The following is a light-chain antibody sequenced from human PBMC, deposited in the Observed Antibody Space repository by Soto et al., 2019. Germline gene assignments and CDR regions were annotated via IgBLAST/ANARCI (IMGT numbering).Light chain of an antibody. Sequence: QSVLTQPPSASGSPGQSVTISCTGTSSDVGDYNYVSWYQQHPGKAPKLMIYEVSKRPSGVPDRFSGSKSGSTASLTVSGLQAEDEADYYCKSYEGSNIYVFGTGTKVTVL. CDR1: SSDVGDYNY. CDR2: EVS. CDR3: KSYEGSNIYV. J-gene: IGLJ1*01. V-gene: IGLV2-8*01.